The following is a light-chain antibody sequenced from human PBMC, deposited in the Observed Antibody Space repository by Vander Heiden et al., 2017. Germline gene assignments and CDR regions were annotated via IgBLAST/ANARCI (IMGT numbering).Light chain of an antibody. V-gene: IGKV1-5*03. CDR2: KAS. CDR1: QSISSS. Sequence: DIQLTQSPSSLSASVGDRVTITCRASQSISSSLAWYQQKPGKALKLLIYKASSLESGVPSRFSGSGSGTEFTLTISSLQPDDFATYYCQQFNGYSFTFGGGTKVDIK. CDR3: QQFNGYSFT. J-gene: IGKJ4*01.